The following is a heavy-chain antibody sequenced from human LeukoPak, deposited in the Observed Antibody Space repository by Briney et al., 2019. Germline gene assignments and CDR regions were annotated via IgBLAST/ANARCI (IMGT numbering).Heavy chain of an antibody. CDR1: GFTFSSYG. CDR3: AKTVGDSYGSGSYYMGDWYFDL. CDR2: ISYDGSNK. Sequence: GGSLRLSCAASGFTFSSYGMHWVRQAPGKGLEWVAVISYDGSNKYYADSVKGRFTISRDNAKNSLYLQMNSLRAEDTALYYCAKTVGDSYGSGSYYMGDWYFDLWGRGTLVTVSS. V-gene: IGHV3-30*18. J-gene: IGHJ2*01. D-gene: IGHD3-10*01.